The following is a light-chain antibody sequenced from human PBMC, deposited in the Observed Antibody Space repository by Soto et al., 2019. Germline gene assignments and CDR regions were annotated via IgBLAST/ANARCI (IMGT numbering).Light chain of an antibody. CDR2: SDD. CDR1: NSNIGRYS. J-gene: IGLJ3*02. V-gene: IGLV1-44*01. CDR3: AAWDDNLNGPL. Sequence: QSVLTQPPSLSGTPGQRVTISCSGSNSNIGRYSVNWYQHFPGTAPKILIYSDDERPSGVPDRFDGSKSGTSASLAISGLQSEDEAEYYCAAWDDNLNGPLFGGGTKVTVL.